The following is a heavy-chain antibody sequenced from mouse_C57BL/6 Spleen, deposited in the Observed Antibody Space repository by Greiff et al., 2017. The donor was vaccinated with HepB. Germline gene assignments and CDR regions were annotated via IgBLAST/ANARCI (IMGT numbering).Heavy chain of an antibody. D-gene: IGHD1-1*01. CDR3: ARGGTTVVATGSGYFDV. V-gene: IGHV1-22*01. CDR1: GYTFTDYN. Sequence: VQLQQSGPELVKPGASVKMSCKASGYTFTDYNMHWVKQSHGKSLEWIGYINPNNGGTSYNQKFKGKATLTVNKSSSTAYMELRSLTSEDSAVYYCARGGTTVVATGSGYFDVWGTGTTVTVSS. J-gene: IGHJ1*03. CDR2: INPNNGGT.